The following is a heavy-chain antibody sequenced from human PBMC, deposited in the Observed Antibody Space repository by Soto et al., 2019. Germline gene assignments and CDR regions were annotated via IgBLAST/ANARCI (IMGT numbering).Heavy chain of an antibody. CDR3: AREEYYDFWSGSYWFDP. CDR1: GYTFTSYA. V-gene: IGHV1-3*01. D-gene: IGHD3-3*01. CDR2: INAGNGNT. J-gene: IGHJ5*02. Sequence: QVPLVQSGAEVKKPGASVKVSCKASGYTFTSYAMHWVRQAPGQRLEWMGWINAGNGNTKYSQKFQGRVTITRDTSASTAYRELSSLRSEDTTVYYCAREEYYDFWSGSYWFDPWGQGTLVTVSS.